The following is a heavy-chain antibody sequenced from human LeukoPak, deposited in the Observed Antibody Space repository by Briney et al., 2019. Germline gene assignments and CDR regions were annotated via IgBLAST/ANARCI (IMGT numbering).Heavy chain of an antibody. CDR2: IYYSGST. D-gene: IGHD3-10*01. Sequence: SETLSLTCTVSGGSISSSSYYWGWIRQPPGKGLEWIGSIYYSGSTYYNPSLKSRVTISVDTSKNQFSPKLSSVTAADTAVYYCARGGIYGSSFCWFDPWGQGTLVTVSS. V-gene: IGHV4-39*07. CDR3: ARGGIYGSSFCWFDP. J-gene: IGHJ5*02. CDR1: GGSISSSSYY.